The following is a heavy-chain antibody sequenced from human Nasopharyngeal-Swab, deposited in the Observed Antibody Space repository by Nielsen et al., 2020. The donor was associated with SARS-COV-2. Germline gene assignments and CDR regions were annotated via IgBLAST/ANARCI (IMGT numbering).Heavy chain of an antibody. CDR2: IYWDDDK. CDR3: AHRLAAYSGPYLDY. D-gene: IGHD2-15*01. V-gene: IGHV2-5*02. Sequence: SGPTLVKPTQTLTLTCTFSGFSLSTSGVGVGWIRQPPGKALEWLALIYWDDDKRYSPSLKSRLTITKDTSKNQVVLTMTNMDPVDTATYYCAHRLAAYSGPYLDYWGQGTLVTVSS. J-gene: IGHJ4*02. CDR1: GFSLSTSGVG.